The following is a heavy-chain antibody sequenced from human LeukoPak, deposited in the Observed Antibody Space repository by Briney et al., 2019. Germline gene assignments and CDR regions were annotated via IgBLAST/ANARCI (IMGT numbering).Heavy chain of an antibody. CDR2: ISNSGGST. D-gene: IGHD1-1*01. Sequence: GGSLRLSCAASGFTFRSYGMHWVRQAPGKGLEWVSGISNSGGSTYYADSVKGRFTISRDNSKNTLYLQMNSLRAEDTALYYCAKGLERESRLDSWGQGTLVTVSS. CDR1: GFTFRSYG. CDR3: AKGLERESRLDS. J-gene: IGHJ4*02. V-gene: IGHV3-23*01.